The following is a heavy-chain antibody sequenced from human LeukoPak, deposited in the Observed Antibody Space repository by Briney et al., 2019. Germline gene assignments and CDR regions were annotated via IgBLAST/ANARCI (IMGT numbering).Heavy chain of an antibody. D-gene: IGHD2-2*01. Sequence: SETLSLTCTVSGGSISSYYWSWIRQPPGKGLEWIGSIYYSGSTYYNPSLKSRVTISVDTSKNQFSLKLSSVTAADTAVYYCAGYCSSTSCFHDAFDIWGQGTMVTVSS. CDR3: AGYCSSTSCFHDAFDI. J-gene: IGHJ3*02. CDR1: GGSISSYY. V-gene: IGHV4-59*05. CDR2: IYYSGST.